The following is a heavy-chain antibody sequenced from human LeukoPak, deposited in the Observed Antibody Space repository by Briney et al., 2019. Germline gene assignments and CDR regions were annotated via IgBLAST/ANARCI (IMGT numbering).Heavy chain of an antibody. CDR3: TRDRGAMNAFDY. Sequence: PGRSLRLSCAASGFTFRSYAMHWVRQTPGNGLEWVAVISNHGNDGFYADSVKGHFPISRDNSKNTLYLQMDSLRAEDTAVYYCTRDRGAMNAFDYWGQGTLVTVSS. CDR2: ISNHGNDG. D-gene: IGHD2-2*01. CDR1: GFTFRSYA. J-gene: IGHJ4*02. V-gene: IGHV3-30*01.